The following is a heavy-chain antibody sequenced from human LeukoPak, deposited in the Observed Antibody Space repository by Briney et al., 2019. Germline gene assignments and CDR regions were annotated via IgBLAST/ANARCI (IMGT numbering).Heavy chain of an antibody. CDR2: ISGSGGST. D-gene: IGHD2-21*02. CDR1: GFTFSSYA. V-gene: IGHV3-23*01. J-gene: IGHJ6*02. Sequence: GGSLRLPCAASGFTFSSYAMSWVRQAPGKGLEWVSAISGSGGSTYYADSVKGRFTISRDNSKNTLYLQMNSLRAEDTAVYYCAKDLTRCGGDCYSSYYGMDVWGQGTTVTVSS. CDR3: AKDLTRCGGDCYSSYYGMDV.